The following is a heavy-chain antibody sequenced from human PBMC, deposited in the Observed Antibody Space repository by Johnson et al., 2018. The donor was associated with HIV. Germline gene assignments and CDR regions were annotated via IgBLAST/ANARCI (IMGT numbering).Heavy chain of an antibody. Sequence: QVQLVESGGGVVQPGRSLRLSCAASGFTFSTYAMHWVRQAPGKGLEWVAVISYDGSNKYYADSVKGRFTISRDNAKNSLYLQMNSLRAEDTALYYCAIPFTYYYDSSGSGDAFDIWGQGTMVTVSS. CDR1: GFTFSTYA. V-gene: IGHV3-30-3*01. D-gene: IGHD3-22*01. J-gene: IGHJ3*02. CDR3: AIPFTYYYDSSGSGDAFDI. CDR2: ISYDGSNK.